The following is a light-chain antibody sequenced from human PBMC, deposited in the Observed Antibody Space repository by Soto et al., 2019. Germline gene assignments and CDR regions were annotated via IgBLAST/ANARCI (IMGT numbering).Light chain of an antibody. V-gene: IGKV1-5*03. Sequence: DIQMTQSPSTLSASVGDRVTITCRASQSIAWWLAWYQQKPGKAPKLLIYNASILESGVPSRFSGSGSGTEFTLTISSLQPDDIATYYCQQYSSTWPFGQGTKVEIK. CDR2: NAS. J-gene: IGKJ1*01. CDR3: QQYSSTWP. CDR1: QSIAWW.